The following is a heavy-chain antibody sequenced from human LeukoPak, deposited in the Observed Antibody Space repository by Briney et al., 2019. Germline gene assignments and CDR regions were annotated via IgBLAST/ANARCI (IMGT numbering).Heavy chain of an antibody. D-gene: IGHD6-19*01. J-gene: IGHJ4*02. CDR1: GFTFSSYA. Sequence: PGGSLRLSCAASGFTFSSYAMSWVRQAPGKGLEWVSAISGSGGSTYYADSVKGRLTISRDNSKNTLYLQMNSLRAEDTAVYYCARSLYSSGSRGYFDYWGQGTLVTVSS. CDR2: ISGSGGST. V-gene: IGHV3-23*01. CDR3: ARSLYSSGSRGYFDY.